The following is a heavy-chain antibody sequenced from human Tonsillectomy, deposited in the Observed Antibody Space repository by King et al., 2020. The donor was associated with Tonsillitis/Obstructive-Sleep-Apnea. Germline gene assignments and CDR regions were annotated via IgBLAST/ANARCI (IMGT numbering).Heavy chain of an antibody. V-gene: IGHV3-33*01. Sequence: QVQLVESGGGVVQPGRSLRLSCAASGFTFSTYGMHWVRQAPGKGLEWVTVIWYDGSNKDYADSVKGRFTISRDNSKNTLYLQMDSLRAEDTAVYYCARSSKRVRAALATAIDYWGQGTLVTVSS. D-gene: IGHD2-2*02. CDR3: ARSSKRVRAALATAIDY. CDR2: IWYDGSNK. CDR1: GFTFSTYG. J-gene: IGHJ4*02.